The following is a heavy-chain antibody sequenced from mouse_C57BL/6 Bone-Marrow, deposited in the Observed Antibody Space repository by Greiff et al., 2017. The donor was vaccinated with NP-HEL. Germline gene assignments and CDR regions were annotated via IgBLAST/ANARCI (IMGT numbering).Heavy chain of an antibody. CDR3: THITAGQSWGVFDY. Sequence: VQLKQSGAELVRPGASVKLSCTASGFNIKDDYMHWVKQRPEQGLEWIGWIDPENGDTEYASKFQGKATITADTSSNTAYLHLSSLTSEDTAVYYGTHITAGQSWGVFDYWGQGTTLTVSS. CDR2: IDPENGDT. D-gene: IGHD1-2*01. J-gene: IGHJ2*01. CDR1: GFNIKDDY. V-gene: IGHV14-4*01.